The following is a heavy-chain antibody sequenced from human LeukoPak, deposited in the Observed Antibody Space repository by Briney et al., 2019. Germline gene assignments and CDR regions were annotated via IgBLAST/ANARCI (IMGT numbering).Heavy chain of an antibody. D-gene: IGHD6-13*01. CDR2: IEYSGNT. V-gene: IGHV4-59*08. CDR3: AGGGRDIAAVNLPAFKY. J-gene: IGHJ4*02. CDR1: GGSISSYY. Sequence: SGTLSLTCTVSGGSISSYYWSWIPQPPGKGREWIGYIEYSGNTNYNPSLKSRGIISLDTSTNQFSIRLTSVTAADTAVHYCAGGGRDIAAVNLPAFKYWGQGTLVTVSS.